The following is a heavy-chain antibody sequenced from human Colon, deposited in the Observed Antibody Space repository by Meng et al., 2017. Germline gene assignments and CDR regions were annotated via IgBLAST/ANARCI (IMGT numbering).Heavy chain of an antibody. CDR1: GFTFSSYW. CDR3: VRTRYSSWCDGMDD. V-gene: IGHV3-74*01. D-gene: IGHD6-13*01. CDR2: INGGGITT. J-gene: IGHJ6*02. Sequence: GGSLRLSCAASGFTFSSYWMHWVRQAPGKGLVWVSYINGGGITTTYADSVKGRFTISRDNAKNTLYLQMNSLRAEDTAIYYCVRTRYSSWCDGMDDWGQGTTVTVSS.